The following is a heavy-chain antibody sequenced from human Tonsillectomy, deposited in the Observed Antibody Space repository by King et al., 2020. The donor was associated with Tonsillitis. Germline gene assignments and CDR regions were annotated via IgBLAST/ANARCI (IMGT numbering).Heavy chain of an antibody. CDR1: GGSISSYY. V-gene: IGHV4-59*01. D-gene: IGHD6-19*01. CDR2: IYYSGST. Sequence: VQLQESGPGLVKPSETLSLTCTVSGGSISSYYWSWIRQPPGKGLEWIGYIYYSGSTNYNPSLKSRVTISVDTSKNQFSLKLNSVTAADTAVYYWARERNGQWLDYWGQGTLVTVSS. J-gene: IGHJ4*02. CDR3: ARERNGQWLDY.